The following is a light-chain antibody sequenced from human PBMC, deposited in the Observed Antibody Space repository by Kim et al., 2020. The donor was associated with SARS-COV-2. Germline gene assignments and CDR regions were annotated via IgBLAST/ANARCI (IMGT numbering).Light chain of an antibody. J-gene: IGLJ3*02. Sequence: QLVLTQSSSASASLGSSVKLTCTLSSGHSTYIIAWHQQQPGKAPRYLMKLEGSGNYDKGSGVPDRFSGSSSGADRYLTISNLQSEDEADYYCETWDRNTHLFGGGTKLTVL. CDR1: SGHSTYI. CDR2: LEGSGNY. V-gene: IGLV4-60*03. CDR3: ETWDRNTHL.